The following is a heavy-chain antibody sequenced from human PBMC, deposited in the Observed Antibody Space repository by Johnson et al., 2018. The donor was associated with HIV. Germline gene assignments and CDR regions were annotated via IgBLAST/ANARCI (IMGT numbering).Heavy chain of an antibody. CDR3: ARAHLIFPKNAFDI. Sequence: VQLVESGGGVVQPGRSLRLSCAASGFTFSSFWMTWVRQAPGKGLEGVAKINVDGSEKFYVDSVMGRFTISRDNVNNSVFLLLNSLRVEDTAVYFCARAHLIFPKNAFDIWGQGTMVTVSS. V-gene: IGHV3-7*01. J-gene: IGHJ3*02. CDR2: INVDGSEK. D-gene: IGHD3-3*02. CDR1: GFTFSSFW.